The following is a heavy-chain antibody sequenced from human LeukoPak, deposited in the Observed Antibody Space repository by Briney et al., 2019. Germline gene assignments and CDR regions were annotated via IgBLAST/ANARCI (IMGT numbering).Heavy chain of an antibody. J-gene: IGHJ3*02. CDR1: GFTVSSNY. CDR3: AKDTSSSFSPYDAFDI. Sequence: GGSLRLSCAASGFTVSSNYMSWVRQAPGKGLEWVAFIRYDGSNKYYADSVKGRFTISRDNSKNTLYLQMNSLRAEDTAVYYCAKDTSSSFSPYDAFDIWGQGTMVTVSS. CDR2: IRYDGSNK. D-gene: IGHD6-6*01. V-gene: IGHV3-30*02.